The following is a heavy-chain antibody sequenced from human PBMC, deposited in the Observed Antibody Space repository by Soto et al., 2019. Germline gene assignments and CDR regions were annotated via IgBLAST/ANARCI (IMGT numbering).Heavy chain of an antibody. CDR1: GGSISSSSYY. J-gene: IGHJ4*02. Sequence: QLQLQESGPGLVKPSETLSLTCTVSGGSISSSSYYWGWIRQPPGKGLEWIGSIYYSGSTYYNPSLESRFTISVDTSKNQFSLKLSSVTAADTAVYYCARLHSSEGGYWGPGTLVTVSS. CDR3: ARLHSSEGGY. V-gene: IGHV4-39*01. D-gene: IGHD3-10*01. CDR2: IYYSGST.